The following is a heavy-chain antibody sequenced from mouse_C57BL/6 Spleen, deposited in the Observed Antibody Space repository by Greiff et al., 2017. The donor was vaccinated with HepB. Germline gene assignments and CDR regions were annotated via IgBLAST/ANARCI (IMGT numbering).Heavy chain of an antibody. CDR1: GYTFTSYW. Sequence: VKLQESGAELVKPGASVKLSCKASGYTFTSYWMQWVKQRPGQGLEWIGEIDPSDSYTNYNQKFKGKATLTVDTSSSTAYMQLSSLTSEDSAVYYCAYYSNYVGAMDYWGQGTSVTVSS. J-gene: IGHJ4*01. V-gene: IGHV1-50*01. CDR2: IDPSDSYT. D-gene: IGHD2-5*01. CDR3: AYYSNYVGAMDY.